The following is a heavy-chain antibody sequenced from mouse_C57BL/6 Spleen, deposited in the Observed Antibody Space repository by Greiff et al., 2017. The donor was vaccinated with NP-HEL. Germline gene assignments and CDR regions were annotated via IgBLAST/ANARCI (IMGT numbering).Heavy chain of an antibody. D-gene: IGHD2-4*01. CDR3: TRGGIYYDYDGPWFAY. V-gene: IGHV1-5*01. Sequence: VQLQQSGPVLARPGASVKMSCKTSGYTFTSYWMHWVKQRPGQGLEWIGAIYPGNSDTSYNQKFKGKAKLTAVTSASTAYMELSSLTNEDSAVYYCTRGGIYYDYDGPWFAYWGQGTLVTVSA. J-gene: IGHJ3*01. CDR2: IYPGNSDT. CDR1: GYTFTSYW.